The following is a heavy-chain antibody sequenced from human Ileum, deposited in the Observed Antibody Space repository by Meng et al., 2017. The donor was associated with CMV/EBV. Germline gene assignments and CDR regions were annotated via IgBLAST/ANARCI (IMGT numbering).Heavy chain of an antibody. CDR1: GYSFSSYY. CDR2: IKPGASIT. D-gene: IGHD3-10*01. Sequence: QVQLVQSGAGVKKPGAALKVSCQASGYSFSSYYIHWVRQAPGHGLEWMGIIKPGASITTYAQNFQSRVTMTRDTSTSTIYMELSNLRSEDTAVYYCAREIQVGSPMKYYDYWGQGTLVTVSS. J-gene: IGHJ4*02. CDR3: AREIQVGSPMKYYDY. V-gene: IGHV1-46*01.